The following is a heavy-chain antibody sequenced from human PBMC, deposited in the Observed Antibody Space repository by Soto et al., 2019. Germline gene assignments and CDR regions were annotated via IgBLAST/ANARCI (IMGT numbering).Heavy chain of an antibody. Sequence: QVQLVQSGAEVKKPGASVKVSCKASGYPFTAYYMHWVRQAPGQGLEWVGRINTKNGGTNYAQKFQGRVTMTRDPSINTDFMDLTSLGSDDTAVYYCASSVTVRPGRGDYYALDVWGQGTTVTVSS. CDR2: INTKNGGT. CDR1: GYPFTAYY. J-gene: IGHJ6*02. D-gene: IGHD6-6*01. CDR3: ASSVTVRPGRGDYYALDV. V-gene: IGHV1-2*06.